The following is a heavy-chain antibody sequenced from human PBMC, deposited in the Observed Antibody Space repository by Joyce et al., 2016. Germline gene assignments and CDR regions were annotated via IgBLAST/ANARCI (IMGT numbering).Heavy chain of an antibody. CDR3: AGGIGSTFDY. CDR2: FDPEDGET. J-gene: IGHJ4*02. D-gene: IGHD3-16*01. V-gene: IGHV1-24*01. CDR1: GDTLTELS. Sequence: QVQLVQSGAEVKKPGASVRVSCKVSGDTLTELSMHWVRQAPGKGREWMGGFDPEDGETIYAQKFQGRVTMTEDTSTDIAYMELSSLRSDDTAVYYCAGGIGSTFDYWGQGTLVTVSS.